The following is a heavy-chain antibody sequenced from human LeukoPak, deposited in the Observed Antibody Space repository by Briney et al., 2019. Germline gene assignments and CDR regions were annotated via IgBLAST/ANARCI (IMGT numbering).Heavy chain of an antibody. CDR1: GFTFSSYT. Sequence: KSGGSLRLSCAASGFTFSSYTIHWVRQAPWKGLEWVSSLSGSNSYIYYADSVKGRFTISRDNAENSLYLQMNSLRAEDTAVYYCARDFIAAADWGNDDAFDIWGQGTMVTVSS. J-gene: IGHJ3*02. CDR3: ARDFIAAADWGNDDAFDI. V-gene: IGHV3-21*01. CDR2: LSGSNSYI. D-gene: IGHD6-13*01.